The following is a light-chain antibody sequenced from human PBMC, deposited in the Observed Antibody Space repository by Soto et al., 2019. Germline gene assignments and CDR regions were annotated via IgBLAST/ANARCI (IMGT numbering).Light chain of an antibody. CDR3: QQYGSSPRT. J-gene: IGKJ1*01. Sequence: EIVLTQSPGTLSLSPGERATLSCRASQSVRSSYLAWFQQRPGQAPRLLMYGASNRATGIPDRFSGSGSGADFTLTISRLEPEDFAVYYCQQYGSSPRTFGQGTKVDIK. CDR1: QSVRSSY. V-gene: IGKV3-20*01. CDR2: GAS.